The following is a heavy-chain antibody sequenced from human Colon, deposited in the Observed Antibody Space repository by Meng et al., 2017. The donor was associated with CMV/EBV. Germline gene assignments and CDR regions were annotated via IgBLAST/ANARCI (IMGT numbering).Heavy chain of an antibody. CDR1: GYTLTGYY. CDR3: ATVSSGYYLYFQH. CDR2: INPNSGGT. D-gene: IGHD3-22*01. J-gene: IGHJ1*01. V-gene: IGHV1-2*02. Sequence: VQSGKAGGEVKKPGASWKVSCKAYGYTLTGYYMHWVRQAPGQGLEWMGWINPNSGGTNYAQKFQGRVTMTRDTSISTDYMELSRLRSDDTAVYYCATVSSGYYLYFQHWGQGTLVTVSS.